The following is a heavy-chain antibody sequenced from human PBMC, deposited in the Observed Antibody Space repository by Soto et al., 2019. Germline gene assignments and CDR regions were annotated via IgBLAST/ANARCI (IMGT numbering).Heavy chain of an antibody. V-gene: IGHV1-3*01. CDR2: INAGNGNT. CDR1: GNTFTSYA. CDR3: ARGVYGWYLGALGV. J-gene: IGHJ3*01. Sequence: ASVKVSCKPAGNTFTSYAMHWARQAPGQRLEWMGWINAGNGNTKYSHKFQGRVTITRDTSASTAYMELSSLRSEDTSVYYCARGVYGWYLGALGVWGQGTMVTVSS. D-gene: IGHD6-19*01.